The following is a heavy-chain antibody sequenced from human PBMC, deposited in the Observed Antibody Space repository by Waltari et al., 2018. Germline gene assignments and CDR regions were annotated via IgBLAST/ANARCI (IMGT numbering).Heavy chain of an antibody. CDR3: AKGAYSGYDYYYYYYMDV. J-gene: IGHJ6*03. D-gene: IGHD5-12*01. V-gene: IGHV3-9*01. CDR1: GFTFDDYA. Sequence: EVQLVESGGGLVQPGRSLRLSCAASGFTFDDYAMHWVRQAPGKGLEWVSGISWNSGSIGYADSVKGRFTISRDNAKNSLYLQMNSLRTEDTALYYCAKGAYSGYDYYYYYYMDVWGKGTTVTVSS. CDR2: ISWNSGSI.